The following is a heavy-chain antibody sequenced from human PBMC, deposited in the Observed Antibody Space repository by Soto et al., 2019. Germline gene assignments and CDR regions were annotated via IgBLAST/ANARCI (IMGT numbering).Heavy chain of an antibody. V-gene: IGHV1-3*01. Sequence: QVQLVQSGAEVKKPGASVKVSCKASGYTFTSYAMYWVRQAPGQRLEWMGWINAGNGNTKYSQKLQGRVTLTRDTSASTAYMALSSLRSEGTAVYYCARDMGFGLSDYWGQGTLVTVSS. CDR1: GYTFTSYA. CDR2: INAGNGNT. D-gene: IGHD3-10*01. J-gene: IGHJ4*02. CDR3: ARDMGFGLSDY.